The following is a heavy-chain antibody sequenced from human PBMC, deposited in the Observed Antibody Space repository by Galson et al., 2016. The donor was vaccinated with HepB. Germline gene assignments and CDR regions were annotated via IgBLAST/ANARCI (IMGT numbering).Heavy chain of an antibody. D-gene: IGHD3-22*01. J-gene: IGHJ4*02. CDR2: IWYEGNNK. CDR3: ARGRVYYDTSGYYLPYFDY. V-gene: IGHV3-33*01. Sequence: SLRLSCAASGFTFSSYGVHWVRQPPGKGLEWVAVIWYEGNNKYFAEYVKGRFTISRDNSKNTLYLQMNSLRAEDTAVYYCARGRVYYDTSGYYLPYFDYWGQGTLVTVSS. CDR1: GFTFSSYG.